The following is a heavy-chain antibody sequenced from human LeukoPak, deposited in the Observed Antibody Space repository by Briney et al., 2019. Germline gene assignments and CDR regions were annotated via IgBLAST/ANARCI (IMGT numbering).Heavy chain of an antibody. CDR1: GGTFSSYA. CDR2: IIPIFGTA. D-gene: IGHD3/OR15-3a*01. Sequence: SVKVSCKASGGTFSSYAISWVRQAPGQGLEWMGGIIPIFGTANYAQKFQGRVTITTDESSSTVYMELSSLRFEDTASYFCARDGLLTRTGMDVWGKGTTVTVSS. J-gene: IGHJ6*03. CDR3: ARDGLLTRTGMDV. V-gene: IGHV1-69*05.